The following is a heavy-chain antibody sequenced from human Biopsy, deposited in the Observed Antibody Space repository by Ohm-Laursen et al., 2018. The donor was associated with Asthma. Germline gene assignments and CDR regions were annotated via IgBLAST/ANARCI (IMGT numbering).Heavy chain of an antibody. CDR2: IKHDGSEK. CDR3: ARTFHFWSPYHAEHYQL. D-gene: IGHD3-3*01. CDR1: GFTFGDYC. V-gene: IGHV3-7*01. Sequence: SLRLSCTASGFTFGDYCMSRVRQVPGQGLECVANIKHDGSEKNHVDSLKGRFTISRDNAKNLLFLQMNSLRAEDTAVYYCARTFHFWSPYHAEHYQLWGQGTLVTVSS. J-gene: IGHJ1*01.